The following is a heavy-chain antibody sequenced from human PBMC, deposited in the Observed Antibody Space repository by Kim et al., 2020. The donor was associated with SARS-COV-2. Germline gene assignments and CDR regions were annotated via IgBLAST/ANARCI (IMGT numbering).Heavy chain of an antibody. CDR2: IYYSGST. Sequence: SETLSLTCTVSGGSISSSSYYWGWFRQPPGKGLEWIGSIYYSGSTYYNPSLKSRVTISVDTSKNQFSLKLSSVTAADTAVYYCARGEMLYGSGTPSGGDAFDIWGQGTMVTVSS. CDR1: GGSISSSSYY. V-gene: IGHV4-39*07. J-gene: IGHJ3*02. CDR3: ARGEMLYGSGTPSGGDAFDI. D-gene: IGHD3-10*01.